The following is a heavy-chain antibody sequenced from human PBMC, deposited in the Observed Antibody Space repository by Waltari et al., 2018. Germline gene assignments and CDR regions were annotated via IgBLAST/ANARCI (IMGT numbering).Heavy chain of an antibody. V-gene: IGHV4-39*01. D-gene: IGHD2-15*01. CDR3: ARHEAGSGGSNWFDP. CDR2: IYYSGST. Sequence: QLQLQESGPGLVKPSETLSLTCTVSGGSISSSSYYWGWIRQPPGKGLEWIGSIYYSGSTYYSPSLKGRVTISVDTSKNQSSLKLSSVTAADTAVYYCARHEAGSGGSNWFDPWGQGTLVTVSS. CDR1: GGSISSSSYY. J-gene: IGHJ5*02.